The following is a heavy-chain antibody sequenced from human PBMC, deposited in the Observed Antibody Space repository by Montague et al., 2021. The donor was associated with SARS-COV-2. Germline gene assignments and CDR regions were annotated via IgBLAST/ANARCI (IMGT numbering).Heavy chain of an antibody. J-gene: IGHJ3*02. Sequence: SETLSLTCTVSGGSISSYYWSWIRQPPGKGLEWIGYIYYSGSTNYNPSLKSRATISVDTSKNQFPLKLSSVTAADTAVYYCARVRITMIVVVDAFDIWGQGTMVTVSS. D-gene: IGHD3-22*01. CDR2: IYYSGST. CDR3: ARVRITMIVVVDAFDI. CDR1: GGSISSYY. V-gene: IGHV4-59*12.